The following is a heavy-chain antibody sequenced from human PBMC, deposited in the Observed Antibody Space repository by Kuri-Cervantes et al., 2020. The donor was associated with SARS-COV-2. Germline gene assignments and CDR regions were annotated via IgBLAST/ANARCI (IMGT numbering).Heavy chain of an antibody. CDR3: ARDIGDWNPDGFDI. D-gene: IGHD1-1*01. CDR1: GYTFSTYD. J-gene: IGHJ3*02. V-gene: IGHV1-8*02. Sequence: ASVKVSCKASGYTFSTYDINWVRQASGQGLEWMGWMNPDTGNSGYAQNFRGRVTMTRITSISTAYTELSSLRFEDAAVYYCARDIGDWNPDGFDIWGQGTMVTVSS. CDR2: MNPDTGNS.